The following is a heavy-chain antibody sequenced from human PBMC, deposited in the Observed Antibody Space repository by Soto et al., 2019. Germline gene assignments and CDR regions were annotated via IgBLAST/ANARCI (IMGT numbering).Heavy chain of an antibody. CDR2: TSFDGSKQ. V-gene: IGHV3-30-3*01. Sequence: QVQLVESGGGVVQPGRSLRLSCAASGFTFNNYAMHWVRQAPGKGLEWVAVTSFDGSKQYYADSVKGRFTISRDNSKNTLYLQMNNLGAEDTAVYYCARDVNYGDYFSYAFDMWGQGTMVTVSS. J-gene: IGHJ3*02. CDR1: GFTFNNYA. CDR3: ARDVNYGDYFSYAFDM. D-gene: IGHD4-17*01.